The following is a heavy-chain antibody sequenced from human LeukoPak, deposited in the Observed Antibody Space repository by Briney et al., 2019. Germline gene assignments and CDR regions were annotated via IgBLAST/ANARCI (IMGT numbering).Heavy chain of an antibody. Sequence: SETLSLTCAVYGGSFSGYYWSWIRQPPGKGLEWIGEINHSGSTNHNPSLKSRVTISVDTSKNQFSLKLSSVTAADTAVYYCARVSRQLRTRYWYFDLWGRGTLVTVSS. D-gene: IGHD2-2*01. J-gene: IGHJ2*01. CDR2: INHSGST. CDR1: GGSFSGYY. V-gene: IGHV4-34*01. CDR3: ARVSRQLRTRYWYFDL.